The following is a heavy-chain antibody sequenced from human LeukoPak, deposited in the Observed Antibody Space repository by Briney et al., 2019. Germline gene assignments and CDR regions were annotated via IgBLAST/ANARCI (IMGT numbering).Heavy chain of an antibody. CDR2: INHSGST. V-gene: IGHV4-34*01. J-gene: IGHJ5*02. CDR1: GGSFSGYY. Sequence: PSETLSLTCAVYGGSFSGYYWSWIRQPPGKGLEWIGEINHSGSTNYNPSLKSRVTISVDTSKNQFSLKLSSVTAADTAVYYCAREEFDWLRWFDPWGQGTLVTVSS. CDR3: AREEFDWLRWFDP. D-gene: IGHD3-9*01.